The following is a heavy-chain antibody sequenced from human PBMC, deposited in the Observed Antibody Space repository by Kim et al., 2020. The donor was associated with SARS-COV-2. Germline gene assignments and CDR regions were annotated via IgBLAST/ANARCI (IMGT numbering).Heavy chain of an antibody. CDR3: TRGPRGDS. V-gene: IGHV3-49*02. Sequence: GGTTNYAASVKGRFTISRDDSTSIAYLQMNRLKTEDTAVYYCTRGPRGDSWGQGTLVTVSS. J-gene: IGHJ4*02. CDR2: GGTT.